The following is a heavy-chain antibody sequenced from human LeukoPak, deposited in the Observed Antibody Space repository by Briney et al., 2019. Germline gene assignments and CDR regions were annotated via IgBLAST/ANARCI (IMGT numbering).Heavy chain of an antibody. J-gene: IGHJ4*02. CDR1: GSTFSRYA. CDR2: ISDGGGST. CDR3: AKAATIIAAGTDY. Sequence: GGSLRLSCAASGSTFSRYAMFWVRQAPGKGLEWVSAISDGGGSTYYADSVKGRFTISRDNSKNTLYLQMSSLRAEDTAVYYCAKAATIIAAGTDYWGQGTLVTVSS. D-gene: IGHD6-13*01. V-gene: IGHV3-23*01.